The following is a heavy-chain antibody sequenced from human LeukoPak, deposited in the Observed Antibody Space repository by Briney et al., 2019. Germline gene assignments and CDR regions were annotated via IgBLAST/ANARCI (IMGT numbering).Heavy chain of an antibody. J-gene: IGHJ3*02. Sequence: ASVAVSCKASGYTFTNYGVNWVRRAPGQGLEWMGWISAYNGNTNYAQKLQGRVTMTTDTSTSTAYMELRSLRSDDTAVYYCARVGRGCSSTSCYYAFDIWGQGTMVTVSS. D-gene: IGHD2-2*01. CDR3: ARVGRGCSSTSCYYAFDI. V-gene: IGHV1-18*01. CDR1: GYTFTNYG. CDR2: ISAYNGNT.